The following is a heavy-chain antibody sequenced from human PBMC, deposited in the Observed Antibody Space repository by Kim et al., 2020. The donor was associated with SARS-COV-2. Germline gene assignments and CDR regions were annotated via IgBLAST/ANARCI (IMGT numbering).Heavy chain of an antibody. J-gene: IGHJ4*02. CDR1: GGSISSSGYY. D-gene: IGHD3-3*01. CDR2: IYYSGST. V-gene: IGHV4-39*01. Sequence: SETLSLTCTVSGGSISSSGYYWGWIRQPPGKGLEWIGSIYYSGSTYYNPSLKSRVTISVDTSKNQFSLKLSSVTAADTAVYYCARHKRRGIQYDFWSGYPDYWGQGTLVIVSS. CDR3: ARHKRRGIQYDFWSGYPDY.